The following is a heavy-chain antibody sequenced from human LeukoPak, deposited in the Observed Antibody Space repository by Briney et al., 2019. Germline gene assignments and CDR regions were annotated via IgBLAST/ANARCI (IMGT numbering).Heavy chain of an antibody. CDR2: IYTSGST. J-gene: IGHJ3*02. Sequence: SETLSLTCTVSGGSISSYYWSWIRQPPGKGLEWIGYIYTSGSTNYNPSLKSRVTISVDTSKNQFSLKPSSVTAADTAVYYCARPGHGVNDAFDIWGQGTMATVSS. D-gene: IGHD1-1*01. CDR3: ARPGHGVNDAFDI. CDR1: GGSISSYY. V-gene: IGHV4-4*09.